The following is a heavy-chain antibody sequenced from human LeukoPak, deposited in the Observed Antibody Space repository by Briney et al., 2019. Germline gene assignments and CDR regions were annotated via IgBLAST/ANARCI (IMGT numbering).Heavy chain of an antibody. J-gene: IGHJ4*02. Sequence: SETLSLTCTVSGGSISSSSYYWGWIRQPPGKGLEWIGSIYYSGSTYYNPSLKSRVTISVDTSKNQFSLKLSSVTAADTAVYYCARQMRDGYKWSFFDYWGQGTLVTVSS. D-gene: IGHD5-24*01. CDR3: ARQMRDGYKWSFFDY. CDR1: GGSISSSSYY. CDR2: IYYSGST. V-gene: IGHV4-39*01.